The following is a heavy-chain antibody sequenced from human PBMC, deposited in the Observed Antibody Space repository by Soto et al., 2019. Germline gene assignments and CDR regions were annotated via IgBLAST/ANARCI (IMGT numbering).Heavy chain of an antibody. J-gene: IGHJ5*02. CDR1: GGSISSSSYY. D-gene: IGHD6-19*01. V-gene: IGHV4-39*01. CDR3: ARVPYSSGWFIWFDP. CDR2: IYYSGST. Sequence: SETLSLTCTVSGGSISSSSYYWGWIRQPPGKGLEWIGSIYYSGSTYYNPSLKSRVTISVDTSKNQFSLKLSSVTAADTAVYYCARVPYSSGWFIWFDPWGQGTLVTSPQ.